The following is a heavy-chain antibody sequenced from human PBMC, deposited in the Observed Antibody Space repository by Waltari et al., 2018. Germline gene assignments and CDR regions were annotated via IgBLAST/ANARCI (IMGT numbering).Heavy chain of an antibody. CDR3: AGGGGFLCDI. V-gene: IGHV3-7*01. J-gene: IGHJ3*02. Sequence: EVQLVESGGGLVQPGGSLRLSCAVSGFTFTSLWMSGFRQAPGKGLEWVANIKQDGSEIYYVDSVKGRFTISRDNAKNSLYLQMNSLTTEDTAVYYCAGGGGFLCDIWGQGTLVTVSS. CDR2: IKQDGSEI. D-gene: IGHD3-3*01. CDR1: GFTFTSLW.